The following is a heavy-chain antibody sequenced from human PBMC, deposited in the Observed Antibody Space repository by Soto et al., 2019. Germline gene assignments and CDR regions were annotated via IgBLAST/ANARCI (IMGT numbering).Heavy chain of an antibody. CDR1: GFTFSDYY. CDR3: ARATELRYFDWLSPGPLDY. Sequence: QVQLVESGGGLVKPGGSLRLSCAASGFTFSDYYMSWIRQAPGKGLEWVSYISSSSSYTNYADSVKGRFTISRDNAKNSLYLQMNSLRAEDTAVYYCARATELRYFDWLSPGPLDYWGQGTLVTVSS. V-gene: IGHV3-11*06. J-gene: IGHJ4*02. CDR2: ISSSSSYT. D-gene: IGHD3-9*01.